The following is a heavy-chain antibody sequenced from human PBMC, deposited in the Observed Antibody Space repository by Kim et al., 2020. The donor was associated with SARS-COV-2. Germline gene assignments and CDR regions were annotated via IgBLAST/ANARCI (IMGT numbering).Heavy chain of an antibody. V-gene: IGHV1-69*13. D-gene: IGHD2-2*01. J-gene: IGHJ4*02. Sequence: SVKVSCKASGGTFSSYAISWVRQAPGQGLEWMGGIIPIFGTANYAQKFQGRVTITADESTSTAYMELSSLRSEDTAVYYCAREDLGYCSSTSCYSFDYWGQGTLVTVSS. CDR1: GGTFSSYA. CDR2: IIPIFGTA. CDR3: AREDLGYCSSTSCYSFDY.